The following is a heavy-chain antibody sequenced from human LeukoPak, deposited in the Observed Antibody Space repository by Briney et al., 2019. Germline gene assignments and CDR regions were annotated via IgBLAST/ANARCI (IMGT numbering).Heavy chain of an antibody. Sequence: ASVKVSCKASGYTFTGYYMHWVRQVPGQGLEWMGWINPNSGGTNYAQKFQGRVTMTRDTSISTAYMELSRLRSDDTAVYYCARGIDCSSTSCYYDYWGQGTLVTVSS. CDR2: INPNSGGT. D-gene: IGHD2-2*01. CDR1: GYTFTGYY. J-gene: IGHJ4*02. CDR3: ARGIDCSSTSCYYDY. V-gene: IGHV1-2*02.